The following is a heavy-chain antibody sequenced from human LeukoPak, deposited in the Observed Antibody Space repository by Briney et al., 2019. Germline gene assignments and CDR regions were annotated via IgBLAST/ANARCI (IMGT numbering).Heavy chain of an antibody. Sequence: PSETLSLTCTVSGGSVSSGTYYWGWIRQPPGKGLECIGYIYYSGSTNYNPSLKSRVTISVDTSKNQFSLKLSSVTAADTAVYYCARHAPRRSLYYYYGMDVWGQGTTVTVSS. CDR3: ARHAPRRSLYYYYGMDV. J-gene: IGHJ6*02. CDR2: IYYSGST. D-gene: IGHD3-10*01. V-gene: IGHV4-61*01. CDR1: GGSVSSGTYY.